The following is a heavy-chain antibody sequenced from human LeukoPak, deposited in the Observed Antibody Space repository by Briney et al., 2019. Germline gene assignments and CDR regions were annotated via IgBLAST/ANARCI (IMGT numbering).Heavy chain of an antibody. D-gene: IGHD3-9*01. CDR3: ARATTYYDVLTGYYPHYYFDQ. J-gene: IGHJ4*02. V-gene: IGHV4-59*01. CDR2: INYRGST. Sequence: SETLSLTCTVSGGSIRSDFWSWIRQPPGEELEWLGNINYRGSTNYNPSLGSRLAISIDTSKKQFSLNLSSVTAADTAVYYCARATTYYDVLTGYYPHYYFDQWGQGTLVTVSS. CDR1: GGSIRSDF.